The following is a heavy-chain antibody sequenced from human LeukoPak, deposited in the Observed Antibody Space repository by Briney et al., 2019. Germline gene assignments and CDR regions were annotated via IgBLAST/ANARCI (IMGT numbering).Heavy chain of an antibody. CDR3: ARDFGPYGMDV. CDR1: GFSFSSSW. V-gene: IGHV3-74*01. J-gene: IGHJ6*02. CDR2: INSDGSTT. Sequence: GGSLRLSCAASGFSFSSSWMHWVRQAPGTGLVWVSRINSDGSTTNYADSVKGRFTISRDNAMSTLYLQMNNLRAEDTAVYYCARDFGPYGMDVWGQGTTVTVSS. D-gene: IGHD3-16*01.